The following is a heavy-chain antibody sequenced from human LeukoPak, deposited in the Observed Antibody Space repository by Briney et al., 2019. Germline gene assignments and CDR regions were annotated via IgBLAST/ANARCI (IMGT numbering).Heavy chain of an antibody. CDR3: ARARVGATTWTGHYYYMDV. J-gene: IGHJ6*03. CDR1: GFTFSSYS. V-gene: IGHV3-21*01. D-gene: IGHD1-26*01. Sequence: GGSLRLSCAASGFTFSSYSMNWVRQAPGKGLEWVSSISSSSSYIYYADSVKGRFTISRDNAKNSLYLQMNSLRAEDTAVYYCARARVGATTWTGHYYYMDVWGKGTTVTVSS. CDR2: ISSSSSYI.